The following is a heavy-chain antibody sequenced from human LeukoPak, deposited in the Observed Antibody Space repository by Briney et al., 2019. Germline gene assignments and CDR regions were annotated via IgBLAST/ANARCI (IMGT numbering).Heavy chain of an antibody. CDR2: IYYSGST. CDR1: GGSIGSYY. J-gene: IGHJ3*02. Sequence: PSETLSLTCRVSGGSIGSYYWSWIRQPPGKGLEWIGYIYYSGSTNYNPSLKSRVTISVDTSKNHFSLKLNSVTAADTALYYCAREGSSAWHDGFDIWGQGTMVTVSS. V-gene: IGHV4-59*01. CDR3: AREGSSAWHDGFDI. D-gene: IGHD6-19*01.